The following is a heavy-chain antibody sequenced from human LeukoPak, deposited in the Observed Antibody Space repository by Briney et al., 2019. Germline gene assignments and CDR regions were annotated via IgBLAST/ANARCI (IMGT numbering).Heavy chain of an antibody. D-gene: IGHD1-26*01. V-gene: IGHV3-23*01. CDR3: AKDLIGRYPDYFDY. J-gene: IGHJ4*02. Sequence: GGSLRLSCAASGFTFSSYAMTWVRQAPGKGLEWVSAISGSGGSTYYADSVKGRFTISRDNSKNTLFLQMNSPGAEDTAVYYCAKDLIGRYPDYFDYWGQGILVTVSS. CDR1: GFTFSSYA. CDR2: ISGSGGST.